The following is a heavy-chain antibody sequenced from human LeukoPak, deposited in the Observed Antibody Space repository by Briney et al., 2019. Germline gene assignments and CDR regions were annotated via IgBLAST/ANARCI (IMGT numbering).Heavy chain of an antibody. J-gene: IGHJ3*02. Sequence: ASVKVSCKASGYTFINFYMHWVRQAPGQGLEWMGRIHPSGGSTSYAQKLHGRVTMTSDTSINTLYMELNSLASEDTAVYYCAREGYDSKGYPFFDIWGQGTMVTASS. CDR3: AREGYDSKGYPFFDI. CDR2: IHPSGGST. CDR1: GYTFINFY. V-gene: IGHV1-46*04. D-gene: IGHD3-22*01.